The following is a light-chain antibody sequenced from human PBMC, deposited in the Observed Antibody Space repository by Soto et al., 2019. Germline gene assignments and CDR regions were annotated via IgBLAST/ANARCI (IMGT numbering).Light chain of an antibody. Sequence: EIVLAQSPGTLSLSPGERATLSCRTSQTISNTYLAWDQHKPGQAPRLLIYGASNRATGIPYRFSGSGSGTDFSLTIGRVEPEDFAVYYCQQYVTSPPGYTFGQGTRLETK. CDR3: QQYVTSPPGYT. CDR2: GAS. J-gene: IGKJ2*01. CDR1: QTISNTY. V-gene: IGKV3-20*01.